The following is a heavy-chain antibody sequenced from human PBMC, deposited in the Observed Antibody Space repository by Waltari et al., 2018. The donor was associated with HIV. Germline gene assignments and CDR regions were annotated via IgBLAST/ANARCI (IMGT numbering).Heavy chain of an antibody. D-gene: IGHD1-7*01. V-gene: IGHV1-2*02. Sequence: QVQLVQSGAEVKKPGASVKVSCKASGYTFTGYYMHWVRQAPGQGLEWMGWNNPNSGGTNYAKKFQGRVTMTRDTSISTAYMELSRLRSDDTAVYYCARDRARTTDYYYYGMDVWGQGTTVTVSS. J-gene: IGHJ6*02. CDR2: NNPNSGGT. CDR1: GYTFTGYY. CDR3: ARDRARTTDYYYYGMDV.